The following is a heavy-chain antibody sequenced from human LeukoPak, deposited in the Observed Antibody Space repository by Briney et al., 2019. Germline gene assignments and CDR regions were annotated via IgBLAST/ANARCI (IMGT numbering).Heavy chain of an antibody. J-gene: IGHJ4*02. Sequence: SETLSLTCTVSGGSISSSSYYWSWIRQPPGKALEWIGEINHTGSTNYNPSLKSRVTISVDTSKNQFSLKLSSVTAADSAVYYCARGSDRHIVVVPAAMVTRTKYYFDYWGQGTLVTVSS. CDR1: GGSISSSSYY. CDR3: ARGSDRHIVVVPAAMVTRTKYYFDY. V-gene: IGHV4-39*07. D-gene: IGHD2-2*01. CDR2: INHTGST.